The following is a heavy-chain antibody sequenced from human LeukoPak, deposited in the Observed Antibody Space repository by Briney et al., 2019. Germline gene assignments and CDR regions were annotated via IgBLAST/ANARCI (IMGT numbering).Heavy chain of an antibody. CDR2: VNPNSSGA. J-gene: IGHJ4*02. CDR1: GYTFTDYY. CDR3: ARAGYYDSSGYYHPFDY. V-gene: IGHV1-2*02. Sequence: ASVKVSCKTSGYTFTDYYLHWVRQAPGQGLEWMGWVNPNSSGANYAQNFQGRVTMTRDTSISTAYMELSRLTSDDTAVYYCARAGYYDSSGYYHPFDYWGQGILVTVSS. D-gene: IGHD3-22*01.